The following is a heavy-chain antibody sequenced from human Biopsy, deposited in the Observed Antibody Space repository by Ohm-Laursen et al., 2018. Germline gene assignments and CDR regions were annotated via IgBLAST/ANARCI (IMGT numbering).Heavy chain of an antibody. CDR1: GGTLSSYG. Sequence: SVEVSCKASGGTLSSYGISWVRQAPGQGLEWMGRIIPILGIPNYALKFHGRVTITADKSKATAYMELSNLRSEDTAVYYCAGDINNWNVNYWGQGTLVIVSS. D-gene: IGHD1-20*01. V-gene: IGHV1-69*04. CDR3: AGDINNWNVNY. J-gene: IGHJ4*02. CDR2: IIPILGIP.